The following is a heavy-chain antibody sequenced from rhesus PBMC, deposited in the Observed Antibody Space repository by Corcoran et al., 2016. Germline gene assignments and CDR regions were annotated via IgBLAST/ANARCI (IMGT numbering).Heavy chain of an antibody. CDR2: IYGNSAST. D-gene: IGHD5-24*01. CDR3: ARITSGYSDYFDY. CDR1: GGSLSDRSY. Sequence: QVQLQESGPGLVKPSETLSLTCAVSGGSLSDRSYWNWIRQPPGKGLEWIGNIYGNSASTYYNPSLKSRVTMSKDTSKNQFFLKLSSVTAADTAVYYCARITSGYSDYFDYWGQGVLVTVSS. V-gene: IGHV4S9*01. J-gene: IGHJ4*01.